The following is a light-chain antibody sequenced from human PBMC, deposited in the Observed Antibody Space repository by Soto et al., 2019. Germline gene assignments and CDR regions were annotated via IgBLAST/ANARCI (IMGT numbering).Light chain of an antibody. CDR3: QQYKTWPPFA. CDR1: HSVGSN. V-gene: IGKV3-15*01. J-gene: IGKJ3*01. CDR2: VAS. Sequence: IVMTQSPATLSVSPGERATLSCRASHSVGSNVAWYQQKPGQAPRLLIYVASTRATGIPARFSGSGSGTECTLALSSLQSEDFAMYFCQQYKTWPPFAFGPGTKVDI.